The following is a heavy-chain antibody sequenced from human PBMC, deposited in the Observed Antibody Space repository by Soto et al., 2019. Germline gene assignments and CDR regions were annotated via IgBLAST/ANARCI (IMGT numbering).Heavy chain of an antibody. CDR2: IIPILGTP. Sequence: QVQLVQSGAEVKRPGSSVKVSCKASGGTFSSYSISWVRQAPGQGLEWMGRIIPILGTPTYAQKFQGRVTIAADKSKVTAYMELTSLRSEDTAVYYCATDHYDSSGSHVLFDYWGQGTLVTVSS. CDR3: ATDHYDSSGSHVLFDY. D-gene: IGHD3-22*01. CDR1: GGTFSSYS. J-gene: IGHJ4*02. V-gene: IGHV1-69*08.